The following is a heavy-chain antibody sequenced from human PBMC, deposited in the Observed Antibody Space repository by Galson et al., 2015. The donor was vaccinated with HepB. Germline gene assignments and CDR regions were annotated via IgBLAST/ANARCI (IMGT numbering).Heavy chain of an antibody. CDR3: ARVNVVVPAAIGYYYYYGMDV. Sequence: SCKASGYTFTSYDINWVRQATGQGLEWMGWMNPNSGNTGYAQKFQGRVTMTRNTSISTAYMELSSLRSEDTAVYYCARVNVVVPAAIGYYYYYGMDVWGQGTTVTVSS. CDR1: GYTFTSYD. J-gene: IGHJ6*02. CDR2: MNPNSGNT. D-gene: IGHD2-2*01. V-gene: IGHV1-8*01.